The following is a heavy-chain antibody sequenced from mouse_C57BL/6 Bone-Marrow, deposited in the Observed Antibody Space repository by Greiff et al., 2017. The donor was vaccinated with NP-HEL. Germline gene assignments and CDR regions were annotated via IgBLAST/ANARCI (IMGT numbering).Heavy chain of an antibody. CDR2: INPSSGYT. CDR3: AREYYSNYHYYAMDY. J-gene: IGHJ4*01. CDR1: GYTFTSYW. D-gene: IGHD2-5*01. V-gene: IGHV1-7*01. Sequence: VKLVESGAELAKPGASVKLSCKASGYTFTSYWMHWVKQRPGQGLEWIGYINPSSGYTKYNQTFKDKATLTADKSSSTAYMQLSSLTYEDSAVYYCAREYYSNYHYYAMDYWGQGTSVTVSA.